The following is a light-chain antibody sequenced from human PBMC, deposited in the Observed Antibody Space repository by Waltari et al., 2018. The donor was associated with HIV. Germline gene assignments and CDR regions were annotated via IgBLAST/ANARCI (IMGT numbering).Light chain of an antibody. CDR1: SSDIGAYNY. CDR3: ASHAGSKDV. Sequence: QSALTQPPSASGSPGQSVTISCTGTSSDIGAYNYVAWYQQYPGKAPKPMIYDVTKLPSGVPDRFSGSKSGNTASLTVSGLQAEDEADYYCASHAGSKDVFGGGTKLTVL. CDR2: DVT. V-gene: IGLV2-8*01. J-gene: IGLJ2*01.